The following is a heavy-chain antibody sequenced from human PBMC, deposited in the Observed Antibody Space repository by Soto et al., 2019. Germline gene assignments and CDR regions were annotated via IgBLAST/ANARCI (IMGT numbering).Heavy chain of an antibody. CDR2: IKQDGSEK. J-gene: IGHJ2*01. V-gene: IGHV3-7*05. CDR3: AKDGWDSWYFDL. CDR1: GFTYSRYW. D-gene: IGHD1-26*01. Sequence: VQLVESGGGLVQPGGSLRLSCAASGFTYSRYWMTWVRQAPGKGLEWVANIKQDGSEKYYVDSVKGRFTISRDNANNSLYLQMNSLRVEDTAVYYCAKDGWDSWYFDLWGRGTLVTVSS.